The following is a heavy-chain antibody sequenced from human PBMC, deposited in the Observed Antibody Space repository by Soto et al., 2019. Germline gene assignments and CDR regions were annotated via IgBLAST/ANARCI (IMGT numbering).Heavy chain of an antibody. J-gene: IGHJ4*02. CDR2: IKSDGSST. Sequence: EVQLVESGGCLVQPGGSLRLSCAASGFLFNTYWMFWVRQAPRKGLLWVSRIKSDGSSTNYADYVKGRFTISRDNAKDTLDLQMTILRAEDTAVYYWSIGGGDYKYLDYRGQGILVTVS. CDR3: SIGGGDYKYLDY. V-gene: IGHV3-74*01. CDR1: GFLFNTYW. D-gene: IGHD2-21*01.